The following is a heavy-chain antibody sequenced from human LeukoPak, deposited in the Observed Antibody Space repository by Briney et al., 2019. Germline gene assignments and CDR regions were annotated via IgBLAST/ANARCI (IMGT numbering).Heavy chain of an antibody. CDR2: IKQDGSEK. D-gene: IGHD2-2*02. CDR1: GFTFSSYW. J-gene: IGHJ4*02. CDR3: ARDAGDCSSTSCYIPLFDY. V-gene: IGHV3-7*01. Sequence: GGSLRLSCAASGFTFSSYWMSWVRQAPGKGLEWGANIKQDGSEKYYVDSVKGRFTISRDNAKNSLYLQMNSLRAEDTAVYYCARDAGDCSSTSCYIPLFDYWGQGTLVTVSS.